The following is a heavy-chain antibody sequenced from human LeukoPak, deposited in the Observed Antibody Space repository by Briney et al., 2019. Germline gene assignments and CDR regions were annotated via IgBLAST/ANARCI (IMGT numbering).Heavy chain of an antibody. J-gene: IGHJ4*02. CDR2: IYYSGST. CDR1: GGSISSGGYY. CDR3: ASLPLDSSWPYQLIDY. Sequence: PSETLSLTCTVSGGSISSGGYYWSWIRQHPGKGLEWIGYIYYSGSTYYNPSLKSRVTISVDTSKNQFSLKLSSVTAADTAVYYCASLPLDSSWPYQLIDYWGQGTLVTVSS. D-gene: IGHD6-13*01. V-gene: IGHV4-31*03.